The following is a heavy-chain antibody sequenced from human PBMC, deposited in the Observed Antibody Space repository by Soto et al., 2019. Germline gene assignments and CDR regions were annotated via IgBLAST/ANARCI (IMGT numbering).Heavy chain of an antibody. CDR2: INQSGSN. CDR3: VRGGYWTFDY. J-gene: IGHJ4*02. Sequence: SETLSLTCAVYGGSFRGYYWSWIRQPPGKGLEWIGEINQSGSNNCNPALKSRVTISVDSSKNQFSLSLNSVTAADTAVYYCVRGGYWTFDYWGQGIQVTVSS. V-gene: IGHV4-34*01. CDR1: GGSFRGYY. D-gene: IGHD1-1*01.